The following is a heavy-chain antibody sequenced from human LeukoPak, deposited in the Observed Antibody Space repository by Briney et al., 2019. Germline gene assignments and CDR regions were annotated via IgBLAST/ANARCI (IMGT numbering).Heavy chain of an antibody. CDR3: AKVGKDIVVVPAATIFDY. V-gene: IGHV3-23*01. Sequence: GGSLRLSCAASGFTFISYAMSWVRQAPGKGLEWVSAVSGSGGSTYYADSVKGRFTISRDNSKNTLYLQMNSLRAEDTAVYYCAKVGKDIVVVPAATIFDYWGQGTLVTVSS. CDR1: GFTFISYA. J-gene: IGHJ4*02. CDR2: VSGSGGST. D-gene: IGHD2-2*01.